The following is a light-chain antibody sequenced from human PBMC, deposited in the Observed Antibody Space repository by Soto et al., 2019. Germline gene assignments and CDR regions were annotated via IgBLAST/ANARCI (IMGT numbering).Light chain of an antibody. V-gene: IGKV3-11*01. CDR1: QSVSSY. CDR2: DAS. Sequence: EIVLTQSPATLSLSPGERATLSCRASQSVSSYLAWYQQKPGQAPRLLPYDASNRTTGIPARFSGSGSGTDFTLTMSSLEAEDFEVYYCQQRSNWLFTFGPGTKVDIK. J-gene: IGKJ3*01. CDR3: QQRSNWLFT.